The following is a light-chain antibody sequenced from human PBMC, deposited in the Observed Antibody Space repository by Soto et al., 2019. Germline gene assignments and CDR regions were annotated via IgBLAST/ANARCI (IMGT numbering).Light chain of an antibody. Sequence: QSALTQPASVSGSPGQSITISCTGTSSDVGSYNLVSWYQQHPGKAPKLMIYEGTKRPSGVSNRFSGSKSGNTASLTISGLQAEGEADYYCCSYAGTNTPVVFGGGTKVTVL. CDR3: CSYAGTNTPVV. J-gene: IGLJ2*01. CDR2: EGT. CDR1: SSDVGSYNL. V-gene: IGLV2-23*01.